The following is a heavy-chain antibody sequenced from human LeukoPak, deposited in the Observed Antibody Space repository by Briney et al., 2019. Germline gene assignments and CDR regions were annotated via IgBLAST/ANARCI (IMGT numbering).Heavy chain of an antibody. V-gene: IGHV1-24*01. Sequence: ASVKVSCKVSGYTLTELSMHWVRQAPGKGLEWKGGFDPEDGETIYAQKFQGRVTMTEDTSTDTAYMELSSLRSEDTAVYYCATRRGTYYYGSGSYFDYRGQGTLVAVSS. D-gene: IGHD3-10*01. CDR3: ATRRGTYYYGSGSYFDY. CDR1: GYTLTELS. J-gene: IGHJ4*02. CDR2: FDPEDGET.